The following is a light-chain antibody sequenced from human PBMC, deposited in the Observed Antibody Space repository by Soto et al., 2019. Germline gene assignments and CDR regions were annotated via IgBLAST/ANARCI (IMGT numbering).Light chain of an antibody. CDR1: SSNIGAGYD. Sequence: QSVLTQPPSVSGAPGQRVTISCTGSSSNIGAGYDVHWYQQLPGTAPKRLIYGNSNRPSGVPDRFSGSKSGPSASLAITGLQAEDEADYYCQSHDSSLSGSYVFGTGTRSPS. CDR3: QSHDSSLSGSYV. CDR2: GNS. V-gene: IGLV1-40*01. J-gene: IGLJ1*01.